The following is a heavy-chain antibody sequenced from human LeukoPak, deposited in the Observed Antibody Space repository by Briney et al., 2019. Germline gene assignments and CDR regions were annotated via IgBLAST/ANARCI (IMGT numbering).Heavy chain of an antibody. J-gene: IGHJ3*02. Sequence: ASVKVSCKASGYTFTSYYMHWVRQAPGQGLEWMGIINPSGGSTSYAQKFQGRVTMTRDTSTSTVYMELSSLRSEDTAVYYCARDRYYYGSGSVDVFDIWGQGTMVTVSS. D-gene: IGHD3-10*01. CDR1: GYTFTSYY. CDR2: INPSGGST. V-gene: IGHV1-46*01. CDR3: ARDRYYYGSGSVDVFDI.